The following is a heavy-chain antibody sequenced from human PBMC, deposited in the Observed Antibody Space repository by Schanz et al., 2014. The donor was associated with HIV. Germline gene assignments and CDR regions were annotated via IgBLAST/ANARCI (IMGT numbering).Heavy chain of an antibody. V-gene: IGHV1-18*04. J-gene: IGHJ6*02. D-gene: IGHD5-18*01. CDR1: GDTFTGDF. Sequence: QVQLVQSGAEVKKPGASVKVSCKASGDTFTGDFMHWVRQAPGQGLEWMGWITSDNDYKMVGQRFQGRVTLTTDTSTNTAYMELESLRSDDTAIYYCARSYSSPMDGLDVWGQGTTVIVSS. CDR2: ITSDNDYK. CDR3: ARSYSSPMDGLDV.